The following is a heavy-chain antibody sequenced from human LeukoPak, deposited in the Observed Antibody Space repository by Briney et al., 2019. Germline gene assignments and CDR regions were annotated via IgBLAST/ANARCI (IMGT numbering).Heavy chain of an antibody. CDR3: ARSTLAAAGNHCDY. D-gene: IGHD6-13*01. CDR1: GGTFSSYA. J-gene: IGHJ4*02. CDR2: INPNSGGT. Sequence: GASVKVSCKASGGTFSSYAISWVRQAPGQGLEWMGWINPNSGGTNYAQKFQGRVTMTRDTSISTAYMELSRLRSDDTAVYYCARSTLAAAGNHCDYWGQGALVTVSS. V-gene: IGHV1-2*02.